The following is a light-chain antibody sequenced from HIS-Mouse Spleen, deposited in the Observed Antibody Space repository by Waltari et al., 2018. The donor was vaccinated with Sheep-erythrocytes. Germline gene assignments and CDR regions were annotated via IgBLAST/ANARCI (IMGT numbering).Light chain of an antibody. CDR2: DAS. J-gene: IGKJ2*01. V-gene: IGKV3-11*01. CDR1: QSVSSY. Sequence: EIVLTQSPATLSLSPGERATLACKASQSVSSYLDWYQQKPGQAPRLLIYDASNRATGIPARFSGSGSGTDFTLTISSLETEDFAVYYCQQRSNWYTFGQGTKLEIK. CDR3: QQRSNWYT.